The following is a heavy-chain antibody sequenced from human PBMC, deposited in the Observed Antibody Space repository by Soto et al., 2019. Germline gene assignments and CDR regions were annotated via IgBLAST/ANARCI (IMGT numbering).Heavy chain of an antibody. CDR2: ISGSGGST. V-gene: IGHV3-23*01. CDR1: GFTFSSYA. Sequence: EVQLLESGGGLVQPGGSLRLSCAASGFTFSSYAMSWVRQAPGKGLEWVSAISGSGGSTYYADSVKGRFTISRDNSKNTLYLQMNSLRAEDTAVYYCATDLVLRFLEWLQPFHYWGQGTLVTVSS. D-gene: IGHD3-3*01. J-gene: IGHJ4*02. CDR3: ATDLVLRFLEWLQPFHY.